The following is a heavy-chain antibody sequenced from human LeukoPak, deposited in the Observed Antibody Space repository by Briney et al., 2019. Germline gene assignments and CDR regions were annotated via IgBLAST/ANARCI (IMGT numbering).Heavy chain of an antibody. Sequence: SETLSLTCTVSGASISSYYWSWIRQSPGKGLEWIWYIYNSGSTNYNPSLKSRVTISVDTSKNQLSLKLTSVTAADTALYYCARGRGPPDYWGQGTLVTVSS. CDR2: IYNSGST. CDR1: GASISSYY. CDR3: ARGRGPPDY. D-gene: IGHD2-15*01. J-gene: IGHJ4*02. V-gene: IGHV4-59*08.